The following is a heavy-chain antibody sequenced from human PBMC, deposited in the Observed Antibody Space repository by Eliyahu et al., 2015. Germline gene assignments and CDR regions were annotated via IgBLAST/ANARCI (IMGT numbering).Heavy chain of an antibody. CDR3: ARDSATELSPSGQ. CDR1: GYTFRRYG. V-gene: IGHV1-18*01. D-gene: IGHD1-7*01. J-gene: IGHJ4*02. Sequence: QVQLVQSGAEVKKPGASVKVSCKTSGYTFRRYGISWVRQAPGQGLEWMGWISAYNGNANYAQKLQDRLTITTDTSTSTAYMELRSLRSDDTAVYYCARDSATELSPSGQWGQGTLVTVSA. CDR2: ISAYNGNA.